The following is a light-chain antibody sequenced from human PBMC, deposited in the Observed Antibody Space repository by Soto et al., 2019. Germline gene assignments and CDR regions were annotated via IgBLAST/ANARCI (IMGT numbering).Light chain of an antibody. V-gene: IGKV3-15*01. CDR2: GAS. Sequence: EMVMTQSPATLSVSPGERATLSCRGSLNVSRNLAWYQQQPGQAPRLLIYGASTRATGIPARFSGSGSGTDFTLTISILQSEDFAVYFCPQYDNWPHTFGQGTKLEIK. CDR3: PQYDNWPHT. CDR1: LNVSRN. J-gene: IGKJ2*01.